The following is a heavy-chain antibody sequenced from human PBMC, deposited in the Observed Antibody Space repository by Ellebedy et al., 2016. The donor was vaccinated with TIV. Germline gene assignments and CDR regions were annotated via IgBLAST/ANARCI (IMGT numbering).Heavy chain of an antibody. CDR3: AKVWGGSGSYIGPWFDP. V-gene: IGHV3-23*01. CDR2: ISGSGGST. D-gene: IGHD3-10*01. CDR1: GFTFSSYA. Sequence: PGGSLRLSCAASGFTFSSYAMSWVRQAPGKGLEWVSAISGSGGSTYYADSVKGRFTISRDNSKNTLYLQMNSLRAEDTAVYYCAKVWGGSGSYIGPWFDPWGQGTLVTVSS. J-gene: IGHJ5*02.